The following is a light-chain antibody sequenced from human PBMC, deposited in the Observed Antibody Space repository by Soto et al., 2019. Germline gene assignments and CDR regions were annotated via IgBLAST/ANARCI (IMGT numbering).Light chain of an antibody. Sequence: DIQMTQSPSSLSESVGDRVTISCRASQGISNYLDWYQQKPGKILQSLIYATSTLQSGVPSRFSGSRSGTEFTLTIHSLQPEDVATYYCQRYDRAPHTYGGGTKGEIK. CDR3: QRYDRAPHT. J-gene: IGKJ4*01. CDR2: ATS. CDR1: QGISNY. V-gene: IGKV1-27*01.